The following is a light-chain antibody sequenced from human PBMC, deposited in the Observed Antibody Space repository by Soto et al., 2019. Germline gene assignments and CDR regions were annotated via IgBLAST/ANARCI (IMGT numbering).Light chain of an antibody. CDR2: EVD. Sequence: QSVLTQPASVSGSPGQSITISCTGTSSDVGGYNFVSWYQQHPGKAPKLMIFEVDNRPSGVSNRFSGSKSGNTASLTISGLQAEDEADYYCSSYTRSSTLVLFGGGTKLTVL. CDR1: SSDVGGYNF. J-gene: IGLJ2*01. V-gene: IGLV2-14*01. CDR3: SSYTRSSTLVL.